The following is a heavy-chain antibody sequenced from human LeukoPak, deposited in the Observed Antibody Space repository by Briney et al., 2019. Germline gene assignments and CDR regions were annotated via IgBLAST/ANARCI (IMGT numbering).Heavy chain of an antibody. CDR1: GGTFSSYA. CDR3: ARASRMYSSSWYGY. D-gene: IGHD6-13*01. J-gene: IGHJ4*02. CDR2: INPNSGGT. V-gene: IGHV1-2*02. Sequence: AASVKVSCKASGGTFSSYAISWVRQAPGQGLEWMGWINPNSGGTNYAQKFQGRVTMTRDTSISTAYMELSRLRSDDTAVYYCARASRMYSSSWYGYWGQGTLVTVSS.